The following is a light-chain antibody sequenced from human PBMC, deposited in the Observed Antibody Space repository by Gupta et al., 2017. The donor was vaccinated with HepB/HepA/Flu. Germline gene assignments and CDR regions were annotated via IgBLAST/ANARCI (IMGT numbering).Light chain of an antibody. Sequence: IQMTQSPSSLSASVGDRVTITCRASQGSSNFLAWFQQKPGKAPKSLIYAEASMQSGGPSKSSGSGVETDVTLTKSNLQAEEVATDYCQKYSSYPRTFGQGTKVEIK. CDR3: QKYSSYPRT. V-gene: IGKV1-16*02. CDR1: QGSSNF. J-gene: IGKJ1*01. CDR2: AEA.